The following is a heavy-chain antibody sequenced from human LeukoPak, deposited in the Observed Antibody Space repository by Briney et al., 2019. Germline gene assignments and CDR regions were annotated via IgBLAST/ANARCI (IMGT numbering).Heavy chain of an antibody. CDR3: AKAYKGYCSGGSCYSIPPV. CDR2: IRYDGSNK. V-gene: IGHV3-30*02. Sequence: PGGSLRLSXAASGFTFSSYGMHWVRQAPGKGLEWVAFIRYDGSNKYYADSVKGRFTISRDNSKNTLCLQMNSLRAEDTAVYYCAKAYKGYCSGGSCYSIPPVWGQGTLVTVSS. CDR1: GFTFSSYG. D-gene: IGHD2-15*01. J-gene: IGHJ4*02.